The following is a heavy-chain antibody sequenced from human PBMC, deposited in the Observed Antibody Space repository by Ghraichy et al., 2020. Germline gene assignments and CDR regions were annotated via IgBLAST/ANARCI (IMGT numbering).Heavy chain of an antibody. Sequence: GGSLRLSCAASGFTFSSYGMHWVRQAPGKGLEWVAVIWYDGSNKYYADSVKGRFTISRDNSKNTLYLQMNSLRAEDTAVYYCARTTYYDFWSGYGYYYGMDVWGQGTTVTVSS. D-gene: IGHD3-3*01. CDR2: IWYDGSNK. J-gene: IGHJ6*02. CDR1: GFTFSSYG. CDR3: ARTTYYDFWSGYGYYYGMDV. V-gene: IGHV3-33*08.